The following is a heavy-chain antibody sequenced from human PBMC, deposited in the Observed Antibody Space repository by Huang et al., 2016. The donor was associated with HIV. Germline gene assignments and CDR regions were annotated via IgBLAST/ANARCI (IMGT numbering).Heavy chain of an antibody. Sequence: QAQLVQSGAEVRKPGASVKVSCEASGYSFASYDINWVRQATGQGLDWRGWMNPNRGNTGYAQKFQGRVTMTRNTSISTAYMELSSLRSEDTAKYFCVRGWYIAALPYFDYWGQGTLVTVSS. V-gene: IGHV1-8*01. CDR1: GYSFASYD. CDR3: VRGWYIAALPYFDY. J-gene: IGHJ4*02. CDR2: MNPNRGNT. D-gene: IGHD6-6*01.